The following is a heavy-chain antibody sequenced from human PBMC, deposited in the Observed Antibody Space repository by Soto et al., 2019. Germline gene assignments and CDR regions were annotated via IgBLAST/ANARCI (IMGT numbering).Heavy chain of an antibody. D-gene: IGHD6-19*01. CDR1: GGSISSYY. CDR2: IYTSGST. J-gene: IGHJ3*02. CDR3: ARDPIAVAGTLDAFDI. Sequence: LSLTCTVSGGSISSYYWSWIRQPAGKGLEWIGRIYTSGSTNYNPSLKSRVTMSVDTSKNQFSLKLSSVTAADTAVYYCARDPIAVAGTLDAFDIWGQGTMVTVSS. V-gene: IGHV4-4*07.